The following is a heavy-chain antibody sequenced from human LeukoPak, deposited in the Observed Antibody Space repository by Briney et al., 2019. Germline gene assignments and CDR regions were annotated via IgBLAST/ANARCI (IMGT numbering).Heavy chain of an antibody. Sequence: GGSLRLSCSASGFTFKTHAMSWVRQAPGKGLEWVSGIRSSGDSTYYADSVKGRFTISRDNSRNTLYLQMNSLSAEDTAVYYCAKEVRESAWFYFDYWGQGTLATVSS. D-gene: IGHD3-10*01. CDR3: AKEVRESAWFYFDY. CDR2: IRSSGDST. J-gene: IGHJ4*02. V-gene: IGHV3-23*01. CDR1: GFTFKTHA.